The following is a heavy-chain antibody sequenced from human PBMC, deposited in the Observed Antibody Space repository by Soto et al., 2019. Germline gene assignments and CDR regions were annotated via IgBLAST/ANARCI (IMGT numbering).Heavy chain of an antibody. V-gene: IGHV4-39*01. J-gene: IGHJ5*02. CDR3: ARHVYAPYTYVPGGNWFDP. Sequence: QPQLQESGPGLVKPSDTLSLTCTVSGVSIGSNIYYWGWIRQPPGKGLEWIGTVFYSGTTYHNPSLKSRVTISIDRSKNQFALKMSSVTAADTAVYYCARHVYAPYTYVPGGNWFDPWGQGALVTVSS. D-gene: IGHD5-18*01. CDR1: GVSIGSNIYY. CDR2: VFYSGTT.